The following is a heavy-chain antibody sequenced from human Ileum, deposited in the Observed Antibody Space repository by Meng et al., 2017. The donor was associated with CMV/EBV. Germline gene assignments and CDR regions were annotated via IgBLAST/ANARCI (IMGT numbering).Heavy chain of an antibody. CDR3: ARGPGGFGDFNFDY. CDR1: GDSITSFN. J-gene: IGHJ4*02. D-gene: IGHD3-16*01. Sequence: QAPLQDTGPSLVKPSETLSLTCSFSGDSITSFNWSWIRQPAGKALEWIGRIYHGGITNYNPSRNSRVTLSVDPSNNQFSMRLTSVTAADTAVYYCARGPGGFGDFNFDYWGQGTLVTVSS. V-gene: IGHV4-4*07. CDR2: IYHGGIT.